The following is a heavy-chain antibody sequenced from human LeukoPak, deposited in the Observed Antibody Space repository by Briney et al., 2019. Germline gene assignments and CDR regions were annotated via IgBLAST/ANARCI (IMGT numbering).Heavy chain of an antibody. J-gene: IGHJ6*02. D-gene: IGHD4-17*01. CDR2: IYYSGTT. CDR3: AREDPQTTVPEGMDV. CDR1: GGSISYYY. V-gene: IGHV4-59*01. Sequence: SETLSLTCTVSGGSISYYYWSWIRQSPGKGLEWIGYIYYSGTTTYNPSLKSRVTISVDTSKNQFSLQLRSVTAADTAVYYCAREDPQTTVPEGMDVWGQGTTVTVSS.